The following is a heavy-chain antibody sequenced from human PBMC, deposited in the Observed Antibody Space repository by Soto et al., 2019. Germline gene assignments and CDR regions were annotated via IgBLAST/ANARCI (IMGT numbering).Heavy chain of an antibody. J-gene: IGHJ6*03. CDR3: AKEFGSDLYYYYMDV. CDR2: ISDSGRRT. V-gene: IGHV3-23*01. CDR1: GFAFGNFA. Sequence: GGSLRLSCAASGFAFGNFAMSWVRQAPGKGLQWVSTISDSGRRTYYADCVQGRFTISRDNSKNTLHLQMNSLRAEDTAVYYCAKEFGSDLYYYYMDVWGKGTTVTVSS. D-gene: IGHD3-10*01.